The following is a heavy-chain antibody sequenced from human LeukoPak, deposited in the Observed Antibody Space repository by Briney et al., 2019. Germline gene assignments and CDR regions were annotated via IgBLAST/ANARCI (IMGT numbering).Heavy chain of an antibody. V-gene: IGHV3-7*01. CDR2: IKQDGSEK. D-gene: IGHD2-15*01. Sequence: GGSLRLSCAASGFTFSSYWMSWVRQAPGKGLEWVANIKQDGSEKYYVDSVKGRFTISRDNAKNSLYLQMNSLRAEDTAAYYCARERVVAVIRHFDYWGQGTLVTVSS. CDR3: ARERVVAVIRHFDY. CDR1: GFTFSSYW. J-gene: IGHJ4*02.